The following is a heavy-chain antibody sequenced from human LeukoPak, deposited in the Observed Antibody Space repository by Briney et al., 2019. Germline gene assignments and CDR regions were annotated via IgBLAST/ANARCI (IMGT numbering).Heavy chain of an antibody. D-gene: IGHD3-10*01. CDR3: ARDYYGSGSYEV. CDR2: ISSSGSTI. CDR1: GFTFSSYE. Sequence: GGSLRLSCAASGFTFSSYEMNWVRQAPGKGLEWVSYISSSGSTIYYADSVKGRFTISRDNAKNSLYLQMNSPRAEDTAVYYCARDYYGSGSYEVGGQGTLVTVSS. V-gene: IGHV3-48*03. J-gene: IGHJ4*02.